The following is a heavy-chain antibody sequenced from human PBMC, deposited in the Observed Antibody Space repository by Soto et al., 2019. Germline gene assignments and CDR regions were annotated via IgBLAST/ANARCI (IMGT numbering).Heavy chain of an antibody. CDR1: GGSISNGYHN. Sequence: PLSLTCTISGGSISNGYHNWSWVRQNPGKGLEWIGHIYHSGRTYYNPSLKSRVTISVDTSKNQFSLNLSSVTAADTAVYYCARWVEVSLDYFDSWGQGNPVT. CDR2: IYHSGRT. CDR3: ARWVEVSLDYFDS. J-gene: IGHJ4*02. V-gene: IGHV4-31*03. D-gene: IGHD2-15*01.